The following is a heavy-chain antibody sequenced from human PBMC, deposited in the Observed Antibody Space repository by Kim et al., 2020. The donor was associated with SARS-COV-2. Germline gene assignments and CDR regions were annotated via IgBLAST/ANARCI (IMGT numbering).Heavy chain of an antibody. CDR1: GFSFSTYA. D-gene: IGHD3-10*01. Sequence: GGSLRLSCEASGFSFSTYAMTWVRQGPGKGLEWVSVITSDNDAFYADSVKGRFTVSRDNSKNTVYLQMNSLRAEDTAVYFCAKDLRLGRGFDYLGQGTL. V-gene: IGHV3-23*01. J-gene: IGHJ4*02. CDR2: ITSDNDA. CDR3: AKDLRLGRGFDY.